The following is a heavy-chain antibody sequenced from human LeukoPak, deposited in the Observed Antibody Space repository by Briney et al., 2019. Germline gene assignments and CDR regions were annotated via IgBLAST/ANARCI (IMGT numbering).Heavy chain of an antibody. Sequence: SETLSLTCTVSGASISSNYWNWIRQPPGKGLEWIGEINHSGSTNYNPSLKSRVTISVDTSKNQFSLKLSSVTAADTAVYYCARSYCSGGSCYDDYWGQGTLVTVSS. CDR3: ARSYCSGGSCYDDY. D-gene: IGHD2-15*01. CDR1: GASISSNY. J-gene: IGHJ4*02. CDR2: INHSGST. V-gene: IGHV4-34*01.